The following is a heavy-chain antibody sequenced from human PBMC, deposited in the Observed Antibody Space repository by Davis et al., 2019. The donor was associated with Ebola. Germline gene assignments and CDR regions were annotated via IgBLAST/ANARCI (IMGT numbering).Heavy chain of an antibody. CDR2: IYYSGST. D-gene: IGHD2-2*01. CDR1: GGSISSSSYY. V-gene: IGHV4-39*01. CDR3: ARHLYQLLFLWFDP. Sequence: MPSETLSLTCTVSGGSISSSSYYWGWIRQPPGKGLEWIGSIYYSGSTYYNPSLKSRVTISVDTSKNQFSLKLSSVTAADTAVYYCARHLYQLLFLWFDPWGQGTLVTVSS. J-gene: IGHJ5*02.